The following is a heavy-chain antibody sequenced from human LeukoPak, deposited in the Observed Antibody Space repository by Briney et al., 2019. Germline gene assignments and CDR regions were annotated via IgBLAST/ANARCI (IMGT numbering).Heavy chain of an antibody. D-gene: IGHD3-3*01. CDR2: ISSSSSYI. Sequence: GGSLRLSCAASGFTFSSYSMNWVRQAPGKGLEWVSSISSSSSYIYYADSVKGRFTISRDNAKSSLYLQMNSLRAEDTAVYYCARDKRSDDFWSGYFDYWGQGTLVTVSS. CDR3: ARDKRSDDFWSGYFDY. CDR1: GFTFSSYS. J-gene: IGHJ4*02. V-gene: IGHV3-21*01.